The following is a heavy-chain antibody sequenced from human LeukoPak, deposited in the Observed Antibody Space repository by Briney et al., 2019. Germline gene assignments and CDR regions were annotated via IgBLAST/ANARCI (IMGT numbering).Heavy chain of an antibody. V-gene: IGHV3-64*04. J-gene: IGHJ2*01. CDR2: ISSNGDNT. CDR1: GFTFSTYV. Sequence: GGSLRLSCSVSGFTFSTYVMHWVRQAPGKGLEYVSAISSNGDNTYYADSVKGRFTISRDNSKNTLYLQMNSLRAEDTAVYYCAREGGFCTNSVCYSYWYFDLWGRGTLVTVSS. D-gene: IGHD2-8*01. CDR3: AREGGFCTNSVCYSYWYFDL.